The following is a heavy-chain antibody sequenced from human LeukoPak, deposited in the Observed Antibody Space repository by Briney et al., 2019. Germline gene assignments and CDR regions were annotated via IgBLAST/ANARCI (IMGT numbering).Heavy chain of an antibody. Sequence: GGSLRLSCAASEFTFSSYSMNWVRQAPGKGLEWVSYISSSSSTIYYADSVKGRFTISRDNAKNSLYLQMNSLRAEDTAVYYCARVGSSSAFDIWGQGTMVTVSS. CDR2: ISSSSSTI. CDR3: ARVGSSSAFDI. J-gene: IGHJ3*02. CDR1: EFTFSSYS. V-gene: IGHV3-48*01. D-gene: IGHD6-6*01.